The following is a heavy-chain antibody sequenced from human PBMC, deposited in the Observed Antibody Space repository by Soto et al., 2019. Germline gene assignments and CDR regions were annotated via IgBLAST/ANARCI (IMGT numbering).Heavy chain of an antibody. D-gene: IGHD3-3*01. J-gene: IGHJ5*02. Sequence: LRLSCAASGFTFSSYAMSWVRQAPGKGLEWVSAISGSGGSTYYADSVKGRFTISRDNAKNSLYPQMNSLRAEDTAVYYCARDRTIFGVVTPFDPWGQGTLVTVSS. CDR3: ARDRTIFGVVTPFDP. V-gene: IGHV3-23*01. CDR1: GFTFSSYA. CDR2: ISGSGGST.